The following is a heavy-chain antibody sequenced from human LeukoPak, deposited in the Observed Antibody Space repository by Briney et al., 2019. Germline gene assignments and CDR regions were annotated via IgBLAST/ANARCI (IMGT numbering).Heavy chain of an antibody. CDR1: GAPISSYY. Sequence: PSETLSLTCTVSGAPISSYYWSWIRQPPGKGLEWIGYIYYSGSNNYNPSLKSRVTISVDTSKNQSSLKLSSVTAADTAVYYCARDWNGSGKAAIDYYYYYYMDVWGKGTTVTVSS. J-gene: IGHJ6*03. D-gene: IGHD3-10*01. V-gene: IGHV4-59*01. CDR3: ARDWNGSGKAAIDYYYYYYMDV. CDR2: IYYSGSN.